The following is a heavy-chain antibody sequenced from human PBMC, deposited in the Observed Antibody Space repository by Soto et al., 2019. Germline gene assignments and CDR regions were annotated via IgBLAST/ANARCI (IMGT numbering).Heavy chain of an antibody. CDR3: AHTRSNWYRFDP. J-gene: IGHJ5*02. CDR1: GFSLSTNEVG. V-gene: IGHV2-5*02. CDR2: IYWDDDK. Sequence: QITLKESGPTLVKPTQTLTLTCTFSGFSLSTNEVGVGWIRQPPGKALEWLALIYWDDDKRFRPSLNSRLTITKDTSKNQVVLTMTNMDPVDTATYYCAHTRSNWYRFDPWGQGTLVTVSS. D-gene: IGHD6-13*01.